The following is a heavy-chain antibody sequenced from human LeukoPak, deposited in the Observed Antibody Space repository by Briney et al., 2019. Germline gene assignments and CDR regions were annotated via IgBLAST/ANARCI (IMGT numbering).Heavy chain of an antibody. CDR1: GFTFSSYG. J-gene: IGHJ4*02. Sequence: GGSLRLSCAASGFTFSSYGMHWVRQAPGKGLEWVAVISYDGSNKYYADSVKGRFTISRDNSKNTLYLQMNRLRAEDTAVYYCATQVISGYYPEEIDYWGQGTLVTVSS. D-gene: IGHD3-22*01. CDR2: ISYDGSNK. CDR3: ATQVISGYYPEEIDY. V-gene: IGHV3-30*03.